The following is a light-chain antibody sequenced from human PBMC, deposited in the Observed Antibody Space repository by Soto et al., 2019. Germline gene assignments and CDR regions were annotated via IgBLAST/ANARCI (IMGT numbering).Light chain of an antibody. Sequence: EIVLTQSPGTLSLSPGERATLSCRASPSVYSSYLAWYQQKPGQAPRLLIYGASSRATGIPDRFSCSGSGTDFTLTISRLEPEDFAVYYCEQYGRSPGTFGQGTKVEIK. J-gene: IGKJ1*01. V-gene: IGKV3-20*01. CDR3: EQYGRSPGT. CDR1: PSVYSSY. CDR2: GAS.